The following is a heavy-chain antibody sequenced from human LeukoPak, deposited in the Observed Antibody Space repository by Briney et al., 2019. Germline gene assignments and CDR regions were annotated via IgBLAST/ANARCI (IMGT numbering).Heavy chain of an antibody. V-gene: IGHV1-2*02. D-gene: IGHD3-10*01. CDR1: GYTFTGYY. Sequence: GASVKVSCKASGYTFTGYYMHWARQAPGQGLEWMGWINPNSGGTNYAQKFQGRVTMTRDTSISTAYMELSRLRSDDTAVYYCARVRYYYGSGRAYFDYGGQGTLVTVSS. CDR3: ARVRYYYGSGRAYFDY. CDR2: INPNSGGT. J-gene: IGHJ4*02.